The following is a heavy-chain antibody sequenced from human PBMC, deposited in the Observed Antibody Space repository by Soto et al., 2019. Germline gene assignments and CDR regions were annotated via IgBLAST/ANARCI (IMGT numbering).Heavy chain of an antibody. Sequence: SETLSLTCAVYGGSFSGYYWSWIRQPPGKGLEWIGEINHSGSTNYNPSLKSRVTISVDTSKNQFSLKLSSVTAADTAVYYCARGGNQVVVAATYYMDVWGKGTTVTVSS. CDR1: GGSFSGYY. CDR3: ARGGNQVVVAATYYMDV. J-gene: IGHJ6*03. V-gene: IGHV4-34*01. D-gene: IGHD2-15*01. CDR2: INHSGST.